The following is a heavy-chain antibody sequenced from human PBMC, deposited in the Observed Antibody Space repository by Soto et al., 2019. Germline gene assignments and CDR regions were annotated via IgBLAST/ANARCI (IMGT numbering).Heavy chain of an antibody. CDR1: GFSFSDYG. V-gene: IGHV3-33*01. CDR3: ARDQGRATADGPLGNGLDV. J-gene: IGHJ6*02. D-gene: IGHD6-13*01. Sequence: QVHLVESGGGVVQPGTSLRLYCAASGFSFSDYGMHWVRQAPGKGREWLTIIWFHESHEYYADSVKGRFTISRDNSNNTLYLELNSLTAGDTAVYFCARDQGRATADGPLGNGLDVWGQGTAVTVSS. CDR2: IWFHESHE.